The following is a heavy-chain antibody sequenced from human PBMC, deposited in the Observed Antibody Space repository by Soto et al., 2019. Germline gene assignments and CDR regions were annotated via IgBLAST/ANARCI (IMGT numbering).Heavy chain of an antibody. Sequence: GESLKISCKGSGYSFTSYWIGWVRQMPGKGLEWMGIIYPGDSDTRYSPSFQGQVTISADKSISTAYLQWSSLKASDTAMYYCARLGSNQWLDPIGAFDIWGQGTMVTVSS. CDR1: GYSFTSYW. J-gene: IGHJ3*02. V-gene: IGHV5-51*01. CDR3: ARLGSNQWLDPIGAFDI. D-gene: IGHD6-19*01. CDR2: IYPGDSDT.